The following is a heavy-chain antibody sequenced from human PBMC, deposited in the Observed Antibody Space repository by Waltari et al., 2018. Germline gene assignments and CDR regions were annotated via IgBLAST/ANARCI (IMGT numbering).Heavy chain of an antibody. V-gene: IGHV1-2*02. Sequence: QVQLVQSGAEVKKPGASVKVSCKASGYTFTDNYMNWVRQAPGQGLEWMGWINPNNGGTNYAQKFQCSVTMTRDTSISTAFMDLSRLKSDDTAVYFCARGDPSVYYTSHMDVWGKGTTVTVSS. CDR1: GYTFTDNY. CDR3: ARGDPSVYYTSHMDV. J-gene: IGHJ6*03. CDR2: INPNNGGT. D-gene: IGHD3-3*01.